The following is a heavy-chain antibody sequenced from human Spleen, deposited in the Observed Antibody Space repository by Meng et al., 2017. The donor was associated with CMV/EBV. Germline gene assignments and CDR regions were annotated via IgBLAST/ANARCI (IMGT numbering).Heavy chain of an antibody. Sequence: ASVKVSCKASGYTFTGHFLHWVRQAPGQGLEWMGWINPNSGETNYQRKFQGRLRLTRETSISTAYMELKRLTYDDTAVYYCASNGDFWSGYPTYYFDYWGQGTLVTVSS. J-gene: IGHJ4*02. V-gene: IGHV1-2*02. D-gene: IGHD3-3*01. CDR2: INPNSGET. CDR3: ASNGDFWSGYPTYYFDY. CDR1: GYTFTGHF.